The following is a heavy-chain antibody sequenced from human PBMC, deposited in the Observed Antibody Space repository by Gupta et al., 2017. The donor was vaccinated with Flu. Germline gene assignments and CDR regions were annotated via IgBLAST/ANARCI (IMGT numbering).Heavy chain of an antibody. Sequence: QAQLQQWGAGLLKPSETMSCTCTVNGGSFSGFDWIWIRQSPGKGLEWVGGVNHRGSTTYNPSLKSQVNISIDTSEKLFSLEINSLTAADTGVYFCARTFGTSWPQTWGQGTLVTVSA. CDR3: ARTFGTSWPQT. CDR2: VNHRGST. V-gene: IGHV4-34*02. J-gene: IGHJ4*02. CDR1: GGSFSGFD. D-gene: IGHD2-2*01.